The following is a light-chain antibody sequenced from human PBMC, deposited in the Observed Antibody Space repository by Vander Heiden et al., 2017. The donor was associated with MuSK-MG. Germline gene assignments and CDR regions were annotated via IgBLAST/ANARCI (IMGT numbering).Light chain of an antibody. CDR2: EVS. J-gene: IGLJ2*01. CDR3: SSYAGRNNLV. V-gene: IGLV2-8*01. Sequence: QSALTQPPSASGSPGQSVTISCTGTSSDVGGYNYVSWYQQHPGKAPKLMIYEVSKRPSGVPDRFSGSKSGNTASLIVSGLQAEDEADYYCSSYAGRNNLVFGGGTKLTVL. CDR1: SSDVGGYNY.